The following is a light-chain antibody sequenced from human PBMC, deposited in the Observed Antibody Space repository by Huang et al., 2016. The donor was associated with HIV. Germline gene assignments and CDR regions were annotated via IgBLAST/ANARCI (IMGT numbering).Light chain of an antibody. Sequence: DIQMTQSPSSLSPSVGDRVTITCQTSQDISTYLNWSQQKPGQAPKLLIYDESNLETGGPARVSGSGSGTYVTLTISSLQPEEIGTYYCQQYDDLPRTFGQGTKVDIK. CDR1: QDISTY. CDR2: DES. CDR3: QQYDDLPRT. J-gene: IGKJ1*01. V-gene: IGKV1-33*01.